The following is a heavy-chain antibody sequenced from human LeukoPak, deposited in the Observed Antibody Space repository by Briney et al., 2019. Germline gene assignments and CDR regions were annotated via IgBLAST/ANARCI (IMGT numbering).Heavy chain of an antibody. CDR3: ARDRFGSGSYPDF. J-gene: IGHJ4*02. Sequence: GGSLRLVYAASGFAFNTYAMHWVRHAPGQGLEWVALIWHDGSHNFYSHSVRGQFTISRDNSKNTVSLQMNNLRPEDTVVYYCARDRFGSGSYPDFWGQGTLVTVCS. CDR1: GFAFNTYA. V-gene: IGHV3-33*01. CDR2: IWHDGSHN. D-gene: IGHD3-10*01.